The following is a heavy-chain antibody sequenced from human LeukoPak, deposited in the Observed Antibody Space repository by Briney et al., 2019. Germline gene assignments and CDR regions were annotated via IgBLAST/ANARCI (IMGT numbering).Heavy chain of an antibody. CDR1: GGSFSDYY. Sequence: SETPSLTCAAYGGSFSDYYWIWIRQPPSGKGLEWIGEVNHGGSTNYNPSLKSRVTISIDTSKNQFSLNLTSVTAADMAMYYCARLNIAGGFDYWGQGTLVTVSS. J-gene: IGHJ4*02. V-gene: IGHV4-34*01. D-gene: IGHD2-21*01. CDR3: ARLNIAGGFDY. CDR2: VNHGGST.